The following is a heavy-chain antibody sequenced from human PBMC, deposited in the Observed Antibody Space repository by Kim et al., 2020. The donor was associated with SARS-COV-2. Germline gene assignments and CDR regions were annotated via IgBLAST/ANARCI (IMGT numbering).Heavy chain of an antibody. CDR3: APYYDSNSYRGQWD. CDR1: GYSFSNYG. V-gene: IGHV1-18*01. D-gene: IGHD3-22*01. J-gene: IGHJ4*01. Sequence: ASVQVSCKASGYSFSNYGLVWARQAPGQGLEWMGWISSNSGHTKYAQNVQGRVTLTTDTSTNTGYMELSSLRSDDTAVYYCAPYYDSNSYRGQWDWGQGT. CDR2: ISSNSGHT.